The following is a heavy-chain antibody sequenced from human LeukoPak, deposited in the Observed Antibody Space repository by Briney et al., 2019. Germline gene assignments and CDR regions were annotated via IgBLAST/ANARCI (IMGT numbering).Heavy chain of an antibody. CDR1: GGSISSSSYY. V-gene: IGHV4-39*07. D-gene: IGHD2-2*02. CDR3: ARLGVPAAITDY. CDR2: IYYSGST. Sequence: SETLSLTCTVSGGSISSSSYYWGWIRQPPGKGLQWIGSIYYSGSTYYNPSLKSRVTISVVTSKNQFSLKLSSVTAADTAVYYCARLGVPAAITDYWGQGTLVTVSS. J-gene: IGHJ4*02.